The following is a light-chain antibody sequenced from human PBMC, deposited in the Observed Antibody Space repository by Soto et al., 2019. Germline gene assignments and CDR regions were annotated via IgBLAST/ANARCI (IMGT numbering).Light chain of an antibody. CDR3: QQRSNWPQT. V-gene: IGKV3D-20*02. J-gene: IGKJ1*01. CDR2: GAS. CDR1: QSVSNNY. Sequence: EIVLTQSPGTLSLSPGERATLSCRASQSVSNNYLAWYQQKPGQAPRLLIYGASNRAIGLPARFSGSGSGSDFTLTVTSLEPEDFATYYCQQRSNWPQTFGQGTKVDIK.